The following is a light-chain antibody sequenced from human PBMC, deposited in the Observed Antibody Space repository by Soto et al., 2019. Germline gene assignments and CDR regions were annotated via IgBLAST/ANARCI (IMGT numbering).Light chain of an antibody. CDR3: QQRSNWQGFT. CDR1: QSVSSY. J-gene: IGKJ3*01. Sequence: EIVLTQSPATLSLSPGERATLSCRASQSVSSYLAWYQQKPGQAPRLLIYDASNRATGIPARFSGSGSETDFTLTISSLEPEDFAVYYCQQRSNWQGFTFGPGTKVDIK. V-gene: IGKV3-11*01. CDR2: DAS.